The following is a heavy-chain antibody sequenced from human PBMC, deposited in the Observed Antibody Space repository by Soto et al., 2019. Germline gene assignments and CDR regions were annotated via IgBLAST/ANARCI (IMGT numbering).Heavy chain of an antibody. Sequence: EVQLVESGGGLVQPGVSLRLSCAASGFTVSSNYMSWVRQAPGKGLEWVSVIYSGGTTYYADSVKGRFTNSRDNSKNTLYLQMNSLRAEDTAVYYCARNGDSSDYRGWFDPWGQGTLVTVSS. CDR2: IYSGGTT. CDR3: ARNGDSSDYRGWFDP. D-gene: IGHD3-22*01. V-gene: IGHV3-66*01. CDR1: GFTVSSNY. J-gene: IGHJ5*02.